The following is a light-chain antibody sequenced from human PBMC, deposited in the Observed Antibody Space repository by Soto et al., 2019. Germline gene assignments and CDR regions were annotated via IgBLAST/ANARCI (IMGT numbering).Light chain of an antibody. CDR2: DAS. Sequence: DIRLAQCPSLLSASVGDRVTITCRASQGISSYLAWYQQKPGKAPKLLIYDASSLESVVPSRFSGRGSGTDFTLTINRVEPEDFAVCFCQRYAGAPRTFGQGTR. V-gene: IGKV1-9*01. J-gene: IGKJ5*01. CDR1: QGISSY. CDR3: QRYAGAPRT.